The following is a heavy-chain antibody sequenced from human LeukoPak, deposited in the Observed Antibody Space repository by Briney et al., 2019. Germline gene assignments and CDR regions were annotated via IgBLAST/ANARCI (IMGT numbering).Heavy chain of an antibody. J-gene: IGHJ4*02. V-gene: IGHV1-69*13. CDR1: GGTFSGYA. Sequence: SVKVSCKASGGTFSGYAISWVRRAPGQGLEWMGGIIPIFGTANYAQKFQGRVTITADESTSTAYMELRSLRSDDTAVYYCAREIDFWSGYSHWGQGTLVTVSS. CDR2: IIPIFGTA. CDR3: AREIDFWSGYSH. D-gene: IGHD3-3*01.